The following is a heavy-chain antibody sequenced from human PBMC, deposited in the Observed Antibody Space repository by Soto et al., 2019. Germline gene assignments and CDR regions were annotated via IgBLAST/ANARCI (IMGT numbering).Heavy chain of an antibody. V-gene: IGHV4-31*03. Sequence: QVQLQESGPGLVKPSQTLSLTCTVSGGSISSGGYYWSWIRQHPGKGLEWIGYIYYSGSTYYNPSLKSRVTISVETSKDQFSLKLSSVTAADTAVYYCALSRYSSGEDDYWGQGTLVTVSS. D-gene: IGHD6-19*01. CDR1: GGSISSGGYY. J-gene: IGHJ4*02. CDR2: IYYSGST. CDR3: ALSRYSSGEDDY.